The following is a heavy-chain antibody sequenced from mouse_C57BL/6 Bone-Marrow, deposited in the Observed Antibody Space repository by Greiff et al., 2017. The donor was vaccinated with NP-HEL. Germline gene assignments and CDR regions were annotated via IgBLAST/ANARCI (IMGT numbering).Heavy chain of an antibody. V-gene: IGHV5-17*01. J-gene: IGHJ3*01. CDR3: ARRNYDYDWFAY. D-gene: IGHD2-4*01. CDR2: ISSGSSTI. Sequence: VQLKESGGGLVKPGGSLKLSCAASGFTFSDYGMHWVRQAPEKGLEWVAYISSGSSTIYYADTVKGRFTISRDNAKNTLFLQMTSLRSEDTAMYYCARRNYDYDWFAYWGQGTLVTVSA. CDR1: GFTFSDYG.